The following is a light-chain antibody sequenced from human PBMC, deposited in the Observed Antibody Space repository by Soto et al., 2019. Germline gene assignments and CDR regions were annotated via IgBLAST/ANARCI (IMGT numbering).Light chain of an antibody. Sequence: DIQLTQSPSSLSASVGDRVTITCRASQDITNYLNWYRQKPGKAPELLIYDASNSETGVPSRFSGRGSGTDFTFTISSLQPEDIATYYCQHFDNLPYTFGQGTKLEIK. CDR2: DAS. J-gene: IGKJ2*01. CDR1: QDITNY. CDR3: QHFDNLPYT. V-gene: IGKV1-33*01.